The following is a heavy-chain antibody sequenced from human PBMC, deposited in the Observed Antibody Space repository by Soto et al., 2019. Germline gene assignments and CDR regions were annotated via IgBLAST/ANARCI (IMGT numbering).Heavy chain of an antibody. CDR1: GYKFTSYY. CDR3: ARDRASMDV. CDR2: INPSTGDT. Sequence: ASVKVSCKASGYKFTSYYMNWVRQAPGQGLEWMGIINPSTGDTTYAQKFEGRITMTRDTSTTTVYMELSSLRSEDSAVYYCARDRASMDVWGHGTTVTVSS. V-gene: IGHV1-46*01. J-gene: IGHJ6*02. D-gene: IGHD3-10*01.